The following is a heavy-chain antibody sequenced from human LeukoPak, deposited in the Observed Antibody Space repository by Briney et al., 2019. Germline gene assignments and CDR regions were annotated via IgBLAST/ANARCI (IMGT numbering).Heavy chain of an antibody. CDR2: IRYDGSNK. D-gene: IGHD2-2*01. V-gene: IGHV3-30*02. CDR3: AKDSGVAIGYCSSTSCYYYYMDV. CDR1: GFTFSSYG. Sequence: GGSLRLSCAASGFTFSSYGMHWVRQAPGKGLEWVAFIRYDGSNKYYADSVKGRFTISRDNSKNTLYLQMNSLRAEDTAVYYCAKDSGVAIGYCSSTSCYYYYMDVWGKGTTVTVSS. J-gene: IGHJ6*03.